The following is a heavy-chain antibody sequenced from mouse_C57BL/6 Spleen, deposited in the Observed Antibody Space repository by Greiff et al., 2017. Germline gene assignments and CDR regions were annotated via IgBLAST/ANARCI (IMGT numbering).Heavy chain of an antibody. CDR1: GFSLSASDMG. Sequence: QVTLKVCGPGILQSSQTLSLTCSFSGFSLSASDMGVSWIRQPSGKGLEWLAHIYWDDDKRSNPSLESRLTISKDTSRNQVFLTITSVDTADTATYYCARYLLPYAMDYWGQGTSVTVSS. J-gene: IGHJ4*01. V-gene: IGHV8-12*01. CDR3: ARYLLPYAMDY. CDR2: IYWDDDK. D-gene: IGHD2-1*01.